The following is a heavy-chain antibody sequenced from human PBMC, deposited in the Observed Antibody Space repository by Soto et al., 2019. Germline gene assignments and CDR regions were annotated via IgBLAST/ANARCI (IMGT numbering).Heavy chain of an antibody. D-gene: IGHD5-12*01. CDR1: GGSISSYY. V-gene: IGHV4-59*12. Sequence: SETLSLTCTVSGGSISSYYWSWIRQPPGKGLKWIGYFHYSGSTNYNPSLKSRVTISVDTSKNQFSLKLSSVTAADTAVYYCAAGGGLPRSYWGQGTLVTVSS. CDR3: AAGGGLPRSY. CDR2: FHYSGST. J-gene: IGHJ4*02.